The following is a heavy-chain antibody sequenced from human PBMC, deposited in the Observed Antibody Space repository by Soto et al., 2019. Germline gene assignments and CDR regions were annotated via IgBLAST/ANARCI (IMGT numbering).Heavy chain of an antibody. CDR2: INPNSGGT. CDR1: GYTFTGYY. D-gene: IGHD3-22*01. CDR3: ALDLPTPPTYYYDSSDYCPFDY. V-gene: IGHV1-2*02. J-gene: IGHJ4*02. Sequence: ASVKVSCKASGYTFTGYYMHWVRQAPGQGLEWMGWINPNSGGTNYAQKFQGRVTMTRDTSISTAYMELSRLRSDDPAVYYCALDLPTPPTYYYDSSDYCPFDYWGQGTLVTVSS.